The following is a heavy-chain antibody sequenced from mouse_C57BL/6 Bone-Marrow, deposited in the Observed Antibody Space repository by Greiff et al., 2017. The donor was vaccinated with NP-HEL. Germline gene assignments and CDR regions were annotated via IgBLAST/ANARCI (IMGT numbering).Heavy chain of an antibody. CDR1: GYTFTDYY. CDR2: INPYNGGT. Sequence: EVQRVESGPVLVKPGASVKMSCKASGYTFTDYYMNWVKQSPGKSLEWIGDINPYNGGTSYNQKFKGKATLTVDKSSSTAYMELNSLTSEDSAVYYCARWGYCYAMDYWGEGTSVTVSS. J-gene: IGHJ4*01. V-gene: IGHV1-19*01. D-gene: IGHD2-14*01. CDR3: ARWGYCYAMDY.